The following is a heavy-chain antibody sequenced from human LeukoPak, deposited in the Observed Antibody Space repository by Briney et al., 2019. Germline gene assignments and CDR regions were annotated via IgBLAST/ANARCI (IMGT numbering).Heavy chain of an antibody. CDR3: ARDQGIGDASDI. V-gene: IGHV1-69*04. J-gene: IGHJ3*02. Sequence: GASVKVSCKASGGAFSSYAISWVRQAAGQGLEWMGRINVILDTANYAQKFQGRVTITADISTSTSYMELSSLRSEDTAVYYCARDQGIGDASDIWGQGTMVTVSS. CDR1: GGAFSSYA. CDR2: INVILDTA.